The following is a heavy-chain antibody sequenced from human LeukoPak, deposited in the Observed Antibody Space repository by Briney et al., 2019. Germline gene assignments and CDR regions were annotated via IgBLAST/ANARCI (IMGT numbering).Heavy chain of an antibody. CDR1: GGSINSDSYY. Sequence: SETLSLTCTVSGGSINSDSYYWSWIRQPAGRGLEWIGRIYTSGSTIYNPSLESRVTIPVDTSKNQFSLKLNSVTAADTAVYYCARNEYGGYIRFGGQGTLVTVSS. CDR2: IYTSGST. CDR3: ARNEYGGYIRF. D-gene: IGHD4-23*01. J-gene: IGHJ4*02. V-gene: IGHV4-61*02.